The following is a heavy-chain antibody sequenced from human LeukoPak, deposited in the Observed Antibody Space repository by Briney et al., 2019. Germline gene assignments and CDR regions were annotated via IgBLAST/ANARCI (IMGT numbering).Heavy chain of an antibody. J-gene: IGHJ4*02. D-gene: IGHD6-19*01. CDR2: INSGSSDI. CDR1: GFSFSRYA. CDR3: ARTRIYRSGWYWGYYFDY. Sequence: GGSLRLSCAASGFSFSRYAMNWVRQAPGKGLEWVSYINSGSSDILYADSVRGRFTISRDNAKNSLYLQMNSLRAEDTAVYYCARTRIYRSGWYWGYYFDYWGQGTLVTVSS. V-gene: IGHV3-21*05.